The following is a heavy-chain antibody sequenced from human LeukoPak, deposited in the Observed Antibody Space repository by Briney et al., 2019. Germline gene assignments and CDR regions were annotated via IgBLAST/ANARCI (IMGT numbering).Heavy chain of an antibody. CDR1: GGSISSYY. CDR3: ARDYMPDAFDI. V-gene: IGHV4-59*01. CDR2: IYYSGST. D-gene: IGHD2-2*01. Sequence: SETLSLTCTVSGGSISSYYWSWIRQPPGKGLEWIGYIYYSGSTNYNPSLKSRVTISVDTSKNQFSLKLSSVTAADTAMYYCARDYMPDAFDIWGQGTMVTVSS. J-gene: IGHJ3*02.